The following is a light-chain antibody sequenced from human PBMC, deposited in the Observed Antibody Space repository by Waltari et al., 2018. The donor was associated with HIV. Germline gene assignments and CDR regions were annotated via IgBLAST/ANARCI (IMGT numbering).Light chain of an antibody. CDR1: QSVSGN. V-gene: IGKV3D-15*01. J-gene: IGKJ5*01. Sequence: EIVMTQSPATLSVSPGERVILSCRASQSVSGNLPWFQQKPGQAPMLLIYGASTRATAIPARFSGSGSGTEFSLTISSLRSEDFAVYYCQQYYNWPRGTFGQGTRLEIK. CDR3: QQYYNWPRGT. CDR2: GAS.